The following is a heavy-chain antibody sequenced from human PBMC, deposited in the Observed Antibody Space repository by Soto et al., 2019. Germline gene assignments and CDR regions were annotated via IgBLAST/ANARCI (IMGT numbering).Heavy chain of an antibody. Sequence: SETLSLTCAVYGGSLSGYYWSWIRQPPGKALEWIGEINHSGNTNYNPSLKTRVTISVDTSKNQLFLNLSSVTAADTAMYYCARHHVRGRTIAGAAEFWGQGTLVTVSS. CDR1: GGSLSGYY. CDR3: ARHHVRGRTIAGAAEF. CDR2: INHSGNT. D-gene: IGHD1-26*01. J-gene: IGHJ4*02. V-gene: IGHV4-34*01.